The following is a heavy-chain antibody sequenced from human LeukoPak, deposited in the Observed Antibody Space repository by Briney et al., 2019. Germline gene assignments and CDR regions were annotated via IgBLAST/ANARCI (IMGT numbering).Heavy chain of an antibody. J-gene: IGHJ4*02. CDR1: GFTFSSYS. V-gene: IGHV3-21*01. CDR3: AKDFHSPVVVTAISGLSNY. Sequence: GGSLRLSCAASGFTFSSYSMNWVRQAPGKGLEWVSSISSSSSYIYYADSVKGRFTISRDNAKNSLYLQMNSLRAEDTAVYYCAKDFHSPVVVTAISGLSNYWGQGTLVTVSS. CDR2: ISSSSSYI. D-gene: IGHD2-21*02.